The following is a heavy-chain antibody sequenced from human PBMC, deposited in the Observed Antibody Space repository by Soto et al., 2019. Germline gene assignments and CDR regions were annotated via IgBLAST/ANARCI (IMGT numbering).Heavy chain of an antibody. CDR3: ARQQERYDFWSGYYFPGSASRNDAFDI. Sequence: SETLSLTCTVSGGSISSSSYYWGWIRQPPGKGLEWIGSIYYSGSTYYNPSLKSRVTISVDTSKNQFSLKLSSVTAADTAVYYCARQQERYDFWSGYYFPGSASRNDAFDIWGQGTMVTVSS. V-gene: IGHV4-39*01. J-gene: IGHJ3*02. CDR1: GGSISSSSYY. D-gene: IGHD3-3*01. CDR2: IYYSGST.